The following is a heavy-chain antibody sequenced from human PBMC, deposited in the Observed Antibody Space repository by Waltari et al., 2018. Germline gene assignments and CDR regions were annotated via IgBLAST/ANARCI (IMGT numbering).Heavy chain of an antibody. V-gene: IGHV4-59*11. J-gene: IGHJ4*02. D-gene: IGHD6-13*01. CDR3: AREEQSLAAAEYYFDY. Sequence: QVQLQESGPGLVKPSETLSLTCTVPCGSIRSPYRSLIRQPPGKGLEWIGYIYYSGSTNYNPSLKSRVTISVDTSKNQFSLKLSSVTAADTAVYYCAREEQSLAAAEYYFDYWGQGTLVTVSS. CDR1: CGSIRSPY. CDR2: IYYSGST.